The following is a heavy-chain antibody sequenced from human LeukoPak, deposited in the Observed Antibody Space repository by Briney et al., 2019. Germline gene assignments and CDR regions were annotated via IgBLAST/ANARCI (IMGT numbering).Heavy chain of an antibody. CDR3: ARGRSTNFLDV. D-gene: IGHD2-2*01. CDR1: GFPFSSYW. CDR2: IIGDGSGT. J-gene: IGHJ6*02. Sequence: GGSLRLSCAASGFPFSSYWMHWVRQGPGRGLVWVSRIIGDGSGTNYADSVKGRFTISRDNAKNTLYLQMNSLRAEDTAVYYCARGRSTNFLDVWGQGTTVTVS. V-gene: IGHV3-74*01.